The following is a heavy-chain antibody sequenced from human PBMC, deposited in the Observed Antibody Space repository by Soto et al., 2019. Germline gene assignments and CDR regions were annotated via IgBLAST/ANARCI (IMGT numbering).Heavy chain of an antibody. CDR3: ARKYDFWSGYYTGYFDY. V-gene: IGHV4-39*01. J-gene: IGHJ4*02. CDR2: IYYSGST. CDR1: GGSISSSSYY. D-gene: IGHD3-3*01. Sequence: PSETLSLTCTVSGGSISSSSYYWGWIRQPPGKGLEWIGSIYYSGSTYYNPSLKSRVTISVDTSKNQFSLKLSSVTAADTAVYYCARKYDFWSGYYTGYFDYWGQGTLVTVSS.